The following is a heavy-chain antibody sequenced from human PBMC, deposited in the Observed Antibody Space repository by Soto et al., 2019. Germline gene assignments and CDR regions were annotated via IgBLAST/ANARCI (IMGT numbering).Heavy chain of an antibody. J-gene: IGHJ2*01. Sequence: QVQLVQSGAEVKKPGSSVKVSCKASGGTFSNYPISWVRQAPGQGLEWMGGIIPIFGTVNYAQKFQGRVTXPXXXSXXTAYMELRSLRSEDTAVYYCARGNHRWLQLWYFDLWGRGTLVTVSS. CDR2: IIPIFGTV. D-gene: IGHD5-12*01. V-gene: IGHV1-69*05. CDR1: GGTFSNYP. CDR3: ARGNHRWLQLWYFDL.